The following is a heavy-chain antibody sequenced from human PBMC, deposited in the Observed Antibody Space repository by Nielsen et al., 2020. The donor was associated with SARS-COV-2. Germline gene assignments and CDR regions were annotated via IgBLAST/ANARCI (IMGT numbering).Heavy chain of an antibody. J-gene: IGHJ4*02. CDR2: ISSSSSYI. V-gene: IGHV3-21*01. D-gene: IGHD3-22*01. CDR3: AREKEGEYYYDSSGYYHYFDY. Sequence: WIRQPPGKGLEWVSSISSSSSYIYYADSVKGRFTTSRDNAKNSLYLQMNSLRDEDTAVYYCAREKEGEYYYDSSGYYHYFDYWGQGTLVTVSS.